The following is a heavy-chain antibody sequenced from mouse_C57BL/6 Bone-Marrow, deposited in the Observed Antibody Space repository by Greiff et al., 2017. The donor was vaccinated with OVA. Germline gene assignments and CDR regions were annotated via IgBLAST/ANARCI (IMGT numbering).Heavy chain of an antibody. J-gene: IGHJ2*01. V-gene: IGHV5-17*01. CDR3: ARLPYYGSSYDY. CDR1: GFPFSDYG. D-gene: IGHD1-1*01. CDR2: ISSGSSTI. Sequence: DVMLVESGGGLVKPGGSLKLSCAASGFPFSDYGMHWVRPAPEKGLEWVAYISSGSSTIYYADTVQGRFTISRDNAKNTLFLQMTSLRSEDTAMYYCARLPYYGSSYDYWGQGTTLTVSS.